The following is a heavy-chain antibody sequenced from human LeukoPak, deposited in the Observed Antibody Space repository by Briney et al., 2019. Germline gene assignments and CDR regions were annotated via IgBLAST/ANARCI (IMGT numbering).Heavy chain of an antibody. V-gene: IGHV1-2*02. CDR2: INPNSGGT. CDR1: GYTFTGYY. Sequence: ASVKVSCKASGYTFTGYYMHWGRQAPGQGLEWMGWINPNSGGTNYAQKFQGRVTMTRDTSISTAYMALSRLRSDDTAVYYCARAYYYDSSPEDYWGQGTLVTVSS. J-gene: IGHJ4*02. D-gene: IGHD3-22*01. CDR3: ARAYYYDSSPEDY.